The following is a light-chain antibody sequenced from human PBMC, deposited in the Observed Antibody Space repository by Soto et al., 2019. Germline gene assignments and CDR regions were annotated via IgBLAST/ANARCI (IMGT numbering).Light chain of an antibody. CDR3: QQYNNWRQYT. CDR1: QSVSSN. J-gene: IGKJ2*01. Sequence: EIVMTQSPATLSVSPGERATLSCRASQSVSSNLAWYQQIPGQAPRLLIYGASTRATGIPARFSGSGSGTDFALTISSLQSEDFAVYYCQQYNNWRQYTFGQGTKLEIK. V-gene: IGKV3-15*01. CDR2: GAS.